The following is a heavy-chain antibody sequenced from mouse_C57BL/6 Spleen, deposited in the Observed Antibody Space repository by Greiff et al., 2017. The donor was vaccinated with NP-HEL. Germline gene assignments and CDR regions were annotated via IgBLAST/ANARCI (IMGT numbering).Heavy chain of an antibody. CDR2: IYPGDGYT. D-gene: IGHD2-5*01. CDR3: ARSGYYSNSYYFDY. Sequence: QVQLQQPGAELVKPGASVKLSCKASGYTFTSYWMHWVKQRPGRGLEWIGRIYPGDGYTNYNGKFKGKATLTADKSSSTAYMQLSSLTSEDSAVYFCARSGYYSNSYYFDYWGQGTTLTVSS. V-gene: IGHV1-82*01. J-gene: IGHJ2*01. CDR1: GYTFTSYW.